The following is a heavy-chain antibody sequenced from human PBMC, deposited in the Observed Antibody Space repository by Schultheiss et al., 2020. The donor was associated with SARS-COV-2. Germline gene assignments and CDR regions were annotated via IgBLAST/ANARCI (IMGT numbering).Heavy chain of an antibody. CDR3: ARESPGDFWSGYYTFDY. CDR1: GGSISSYY. V-gene: IGHV4-59*01. CDR2: IYYSGST. D-gene: IGHD3-3*01. Sequence: SETLSLTCTVSGGSISSYYWNWIRQPPGKGLEWIGYIYYSGSTNYNPSLKSRVTISVDTSKNQFSLKLNSVTAADTAVYYCARESPGDFWSGYYTFDYWGQGTLVTVSS. J-gene: IGHJ4*02.